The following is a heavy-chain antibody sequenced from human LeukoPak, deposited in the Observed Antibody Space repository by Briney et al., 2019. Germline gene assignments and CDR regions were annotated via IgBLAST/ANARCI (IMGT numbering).Heavy chain of an antibody. CDR2: IYYSGST. CDR3: ASSAATPSPAFDY. V-gene: IGHV4-30-4*01. CDR1: GGSISSGDYY. D-gene: IGHD6-25*01. J-gene: IGHJ4*02. Sequence: SQTLSLTCTVSGGSISSGDYYWSWIRQPPGKGLEWIGYIYYSGSTYYNPSLKSRFTISVGTSKNQFSLKLSSVTAADTAVYYCASSAATPSPAFDYWCQGTLVTVSS.